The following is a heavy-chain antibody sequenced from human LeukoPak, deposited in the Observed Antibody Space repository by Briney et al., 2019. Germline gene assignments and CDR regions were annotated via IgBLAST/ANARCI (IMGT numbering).Heavy chain of an antibody. Sequence: PGGSLRLSCAASGFAFSTYWMHWVRQAPGKGLVWVSRIKSDGSSTTYADFVKGRFPVSRDNAKNTLYLQMSSLRAEDTAMYFCARVGGRGSIGGDCWGQGTLVTVSS. V-gene: IGHV3-74*03. J-gene: IGHJ4*02. CDR2: IKSDGSST. D-gene: IGHD3-10*01. CDR3: ARVGGRGSIGGDC. CDR1: GFAFSTYW.